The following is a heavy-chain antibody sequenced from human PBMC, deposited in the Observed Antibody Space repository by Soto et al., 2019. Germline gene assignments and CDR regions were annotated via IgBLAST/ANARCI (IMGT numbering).Heavy chain of an antibody. V-gene: IGHV2-5*02. CDR3: AHKIGPGTRDL. CDR2: IYWDDDK. J-gene: IGHJ2*01. Sequence: QITLKESGPTLVKPTQTLTLTCTFSGFSLSTSGVGVGWIRQPPGKALEWLALIYWDDDKRYSPSLRSRLTITQDTSKTQVDLTMTNMDFVDTATYYCAHKIGPGTRDLWGRGPLVTVSS. D-gene: IGHD3-22*01. CDR1: GFSLSTSGVG.